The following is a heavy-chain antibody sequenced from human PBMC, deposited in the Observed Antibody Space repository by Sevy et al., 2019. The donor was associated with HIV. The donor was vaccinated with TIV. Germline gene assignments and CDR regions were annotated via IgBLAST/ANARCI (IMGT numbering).Heavy chain of an antibody. Sequence: GGSLRLSCAASGFTFDDYAMHWVRQAPGKGLEWVSGISWNSGSLGYADSVKGRFTISRDNAKNSLYLQMNSLRAEDTALYYCAKGSYSSGWYTYYYYGMDVWGQGTTVTVSS. CDR3: AKGSYSSGWYTYYYYGMDV. CDR1: GFTFDDYA. J-gene: IGHJ6*02. V-gene: IGHV3-9*01. D-gene: IGHD6-19*01. CDR2: ISWNSGSL.